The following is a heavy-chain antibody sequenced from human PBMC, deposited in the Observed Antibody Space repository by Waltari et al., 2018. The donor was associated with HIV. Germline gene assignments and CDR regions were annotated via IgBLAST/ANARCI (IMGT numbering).Heavy chain of an antibody. V-gene: IGHV3-15*01. CDR2: IKSKTEGWTT. J-gene: IGHJ4*02. CDR3: TVGKSSGYY. CDR1: GVSFSDVW. Sequence: EVQLVESGGGLVKPGGSLSLSCAAFGVSFSDVWLNWVRQAPGQGLEWVGQIKSKTEGWTTDYAAPVKGRFTISRDDSKNMLFLEMNSLNTDDTASYYCTVGKSSGYYWGQGTLVTVSS. D-gene: IGHD3-22*01.